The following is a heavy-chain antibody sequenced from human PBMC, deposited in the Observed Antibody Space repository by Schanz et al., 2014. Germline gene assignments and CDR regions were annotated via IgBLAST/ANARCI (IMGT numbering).Heavy chain of an antibody. J-gene: IGHJ1*01. D-gene: IGHD6-13*01. Sequence: QVQLVQSGPELKKPGASLRVSCKASGYTFTNYTIIWVRQATGQGLEWMGWMNPNRGNTAYAQKFQGRVTMTRNTSISTAYMELSSLRSEDTAVYYCAGATYSSSWYGGSEYFQHWGQGTLVTVSS. CDR2: MNPNRGNT. CDR3: AGATYSSSWYGGSEYFQH. V-gene: IGHV1-8*01. CDR1: GYTFTNYT.